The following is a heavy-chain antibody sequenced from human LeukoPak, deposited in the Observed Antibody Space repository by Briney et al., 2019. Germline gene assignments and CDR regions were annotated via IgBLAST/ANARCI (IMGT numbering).Heavy chain of an antibody. Sequence: SETLSLTCTVSGGSISSSSYYWGWIRQPPGKGLGWVGSIYYSGSTYYNPSLKSRVTISVDTSKNQFSLKLSSVTAADTAVYYCARGDYGDYVAPLYYFDYWGQGTLVTVSS. V-gene: IGHV4-39*01. CDR2: IYYSGST. CDR1: GGSISSSSYY. D-gene: IGHD4-17*01. CDR3: ARGDYGDYVAPLYYFDY. J-gene: IGHJ4*02.